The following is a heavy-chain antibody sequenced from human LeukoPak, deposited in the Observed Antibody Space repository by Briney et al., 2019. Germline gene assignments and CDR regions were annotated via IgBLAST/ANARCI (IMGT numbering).Heavy chain of an antibody. V-gene: IGHV3-23*01. CDR1: GFTFSSYA. CDR3: AKDYYGSWSYTFTDY. CDR2: ISGSGGST. D-gene: IGHD3-10*01. J-gene: IGHJ4*02. Sequence: GGSLRLSCAASGFTFSSYAMSWVRRAPGKGLEWVSSISGSGGSTYYADSVKGRFTISRDSSKSTLYLQMNSLRAEDTAVYYCAKDYYGSWSYTFTDYWGQGTLVTVSS.